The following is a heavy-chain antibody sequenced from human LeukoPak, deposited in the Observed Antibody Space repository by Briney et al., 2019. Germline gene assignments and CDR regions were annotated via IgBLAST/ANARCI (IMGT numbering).Heavy chain of an antibody. D-gene: IGHD3-22*01. V-gene: IGHV4-38-2*02. J-gene: IGHJ3*02. Sequence: AETLSLTCTVSGYSISSGYYWGWIRQPPGEGLEWIGSIYHSGSTYYNPSLKSRVTISVDTSKNQFSLKLSSVTAADTAVYYCARVVSSGYSYAFDIWGQGTMVTVSS. CDR3: ARVVSSGYSYAFDI. CDR1: GYSISSGYY. CDR2: IYHSGST.